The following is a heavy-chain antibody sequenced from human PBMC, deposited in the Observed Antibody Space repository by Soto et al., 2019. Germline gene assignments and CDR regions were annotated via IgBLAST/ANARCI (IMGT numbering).Heavy chain of an antibody. D-gene: IGHD3-3*01. V-gene: IGHV2-5*01. J-gene: IGHJ5*02. CDR3: AHRPPLYDFWSGYSLYNWFDP. CDR2: IYWNDDK. CDR1: GFSLSTSGVG. Sequence: SGPTLVNPTQTLTLTCTFSGFSLSTSGVGVGWIRQPPGKALEWLALIYWNDDKRYSPSLKSRLTITKDTSKNQVVLTMTNMDPVDTATYYCAHRPPLYDFWSGYSLYNWFDPWGQGTLVTVSS.